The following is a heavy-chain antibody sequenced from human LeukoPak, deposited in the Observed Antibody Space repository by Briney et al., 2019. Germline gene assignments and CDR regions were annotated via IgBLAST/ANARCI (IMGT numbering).Heavy chain of an antibody. CDR3: ARGSYYDILTGYSFDY. D-gene: IGHD3-9*01. V-gene: IGHV4-4*07. CDR1: GGSISSYY. CDR2: IYTSGST. Sequence: SETLSLTCTVSGGSISSYYWSWIRQPAGKGLEWIGRIYTSGSTNYNPSLKSRVTMSVDTSKNQFSLKLSSVTAADTAVYYCARGSYYDILTGYSFDYWGQGTLVTVSS. J-gene: IGHJ4*02.